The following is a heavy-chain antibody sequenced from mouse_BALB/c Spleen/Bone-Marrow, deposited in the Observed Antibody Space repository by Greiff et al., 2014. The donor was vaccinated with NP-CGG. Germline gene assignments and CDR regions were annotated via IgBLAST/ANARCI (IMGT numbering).Heavy chain of an antibody. J-gene: IGHJ3*01. D-gene: IGHD1-1*01. CDR3: ARLSYYGRFAY. CDR1: GFDFCRYW. CDR2: INPDSSTI. Sequence: GQLKESGGGLVQPGGSLELSCGASGFDFCRYWMSWGRQAPGEGVEWIGEINPDSSTINYTPSLKDKFIISRDNAKNTLYLQMSKVRSEDTALYYCARLSYYGRFAYWGQGTLVTVSA. V-gene: IGHV4-1*02.